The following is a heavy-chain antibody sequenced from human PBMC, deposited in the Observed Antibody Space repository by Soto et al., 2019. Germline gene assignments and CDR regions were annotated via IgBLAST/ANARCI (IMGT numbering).Heavy chain of an antibody. CDR3: ARLYSGYDYPDY. CDR1: GYTFTGYY. Sequence: SVKVSCKASGYTFTGYYMHWVRQAPGQGLEWMGGIIPIFGTANYAQKFQGRVTITADESTSTAYMELSSLRSEDTAVYYCARLYSGYDYPDYWRQGTLVTVSS. V-gene: IGHV1-69*13. J-gene: IGHJ4*02. CDR2: IIPIFGTA. D-gene: IGHD5-12*01.